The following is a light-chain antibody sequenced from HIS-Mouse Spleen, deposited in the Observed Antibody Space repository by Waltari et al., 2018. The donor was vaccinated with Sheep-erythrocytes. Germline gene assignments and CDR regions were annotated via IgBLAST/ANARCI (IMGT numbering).Light chain of an antibody. V-gene: IGLV2-8*01. J-gene: IGLJ3*02. Sequence: QSALTQPPSASGSPGQSVTISCTGTSSDVGGYNYVSWYQQHPAKAPKLIIYEVSSRPSGVPDRVSGSKSGNTASLTVSGLQAEDEADYYCSSYAGSNNWVFGGGTKLTVL. CDR3: SSYAGSNNWV. CDR2: EVS. CDR1: SSDVGGYNY.